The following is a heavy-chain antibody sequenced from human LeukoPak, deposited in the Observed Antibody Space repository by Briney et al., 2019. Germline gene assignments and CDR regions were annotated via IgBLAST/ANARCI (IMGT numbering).Heavy chain of an antibody. CDR2: INHSGST. CDR3: ARALRYYGSGSYKFDY. J-gene: IGHJ4*02. CDR1: GVSFSGYY. Sequence: SETLSLTCAVYGVSFSGYYWSWIRQPPGKGLEWIGEINHSGSTNYNPSLKSRVTISVDTSKNQFSLKLSSVTAADTAVYYCARALRYYGSGSYKFDYWGQGTLVTVSS. D-gene: IGHD3-10*01. V-gene: IGHV4-34*01.